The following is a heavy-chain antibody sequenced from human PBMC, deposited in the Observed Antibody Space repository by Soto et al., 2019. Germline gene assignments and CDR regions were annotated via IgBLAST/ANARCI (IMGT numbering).Heavy chain of an antibody. V-gene: IGHV1-3*01. J-gene: IGHJ6*02. Sequence: GASVKVSCKASGYTFTSYAMHWVRQAPGQRLEWMGWINAGNGNTKYSQKFQGRVTITRDTSASTAYMVLSSLRSEDTAVYYCARGGGGSWFFDYYGMDVWGQGTTVTVSS. D-gene: IGHD2-15*01. CDR1: GYTFTSYA. CDR2: INAGNGNT. CDR3: ARGGGGSWFFDYYGMDV.